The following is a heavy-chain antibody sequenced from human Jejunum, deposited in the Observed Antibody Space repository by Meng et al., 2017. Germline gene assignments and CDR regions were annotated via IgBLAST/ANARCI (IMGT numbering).Heavy chain of an antibody. V-gene: IGHV2-5*02. D-gene: IGHD4-17*01. J-gene: IGHJ4*02. Sequence: QVTLKRASPTPLKPTQTLTLTCTLSGFSVTTDGVGVGWIRQPPGKSLEWLALIYWDDDTRYSPSLKHRLTITKDTSKHQVVLTMTDMDPVDTATYYCAHKREETTVNYFDYWGQGTLVTVSS. CDR2: IYWDDDT. CDR3: AHKREETTVNYFDY. CDR1: GFSVTTDGVG.